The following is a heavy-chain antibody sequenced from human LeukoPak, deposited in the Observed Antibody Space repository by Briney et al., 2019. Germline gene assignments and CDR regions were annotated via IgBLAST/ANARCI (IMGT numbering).Heavy chain of an antibody. V-gene: IGHV3-43*02. J-gene: IGHJ4*02. D-gene: IGHD5-12*01. Sequence: GGSLRLSCAASGFTFDDYAMHWVRQAPGKGLEWVSLISGDGGSTYYADSVKGRFTISRDNSKNSLYLQMNSLRAEDTAVYYCAKRRYSGLDDYWGQGTLVTVSS. CDR1: GFTFDDYA. CDR3: AKRRYSGLDDY. CDR2: ISGDGGST.